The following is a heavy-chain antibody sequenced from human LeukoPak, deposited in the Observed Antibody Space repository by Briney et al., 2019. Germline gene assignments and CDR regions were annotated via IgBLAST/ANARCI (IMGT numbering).Heavy chain of an antibody. Sequence: ASVKVSCKASGYTFTSYDINWMRQATGQGLEWMGWMNPNSGNTGYAQKFQGRVTMTRNTSISTAYMELSSLRSEDTAVYYCARGSGVVPAANLDYWGQGTLVTVSS. CDR1: GYTFTSYD. D-gene: IGHD2-2*01. CDR2: MNPNSGNT. V-gene: IGHV1-8*01. CDR3: ARGSGVVPAANLDY. J-gene: IGHJ4*02.